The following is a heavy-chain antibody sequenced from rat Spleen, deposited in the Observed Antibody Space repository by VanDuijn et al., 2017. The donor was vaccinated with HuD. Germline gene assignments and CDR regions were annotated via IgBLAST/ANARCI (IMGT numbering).Heavy chain of an antibody. V-gene: IGHV5-25*01. CDR1: GFTFSNYD. CDR2: ISTGGVNT. D-gene: IGHD1-1*01. CDR3: ATDLLLMFTY. J-gene: IGHJ3*01. Sequence: EVQLVESGGGLVQPGRSLKLSCAASGFTFSNYDMAWVRQAPTKGLEWIASISTGGVNTYYRDSVKGRFTISKYNAKSTIYLQMDSLRSEDTATYSCATDLLLMFTYWGQGTLVTVSS.